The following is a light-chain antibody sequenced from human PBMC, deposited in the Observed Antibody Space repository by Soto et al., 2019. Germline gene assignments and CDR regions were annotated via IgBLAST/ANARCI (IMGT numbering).Light chain of an antibody. J-gene: IGKJ2*01. CDR2: AAS. CDR3: QQSYAAPLT. V-gene: IGKV1-39*01. CDR1: QTISNY. Sequence: DIQMTQSPSSLSASVGDRVSITCRASQTISNYLIWYQHRPGKAPEVLIYAASNLKIGVPSRFSGSGSGTDFTLTISNLQPEDSATYYCQQSYAAPLTFGTGTKVEIK.